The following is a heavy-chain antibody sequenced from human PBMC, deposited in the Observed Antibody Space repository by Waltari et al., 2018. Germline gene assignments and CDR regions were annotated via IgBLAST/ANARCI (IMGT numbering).Heavy chain of an antibody. CDR3: ARVSLTGTTHGMDV. D-gene: IGHD1-7*01. CDR2: INPNSGGT. V-gene: IGHV1-2*06. Sequence: QVQLVQSGAEVKKPGASEKVSCKASGYTFTGYYMHWVRQAPGQGLEWMGRINPNSGGTNYAQKFQGRVTMTRDTSISTAYMELSRLRSDDTAVYYCARVSLTGTTHGMDVWGQGTTVTVSS. J-gene: IGHJ6*02. CDR1: GYTFTGYY.